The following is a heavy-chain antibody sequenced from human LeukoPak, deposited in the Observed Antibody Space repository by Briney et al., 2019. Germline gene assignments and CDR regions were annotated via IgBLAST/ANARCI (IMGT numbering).Heavy chain of an antibody. CDR3: ARGASGHSSNWNLPYYYYYMDV. Sequence: GGSLRLSCEGSGFTFSSYWMNWVRQAPGKGLEWVANIKQDGSERYYVDSVKGRFTISRDNAKNSLYLQMNSLRDDDTAMYYCARGASGHSSNWNLPYYYYYMDVWGKGTTVTISS. V-gene: IGHV3-7*01. CDR2: IKQDGSER. CDR1: GFTFSSYW. J-gene: IGHJ6*03. D-gene: IGHD6-13*01.